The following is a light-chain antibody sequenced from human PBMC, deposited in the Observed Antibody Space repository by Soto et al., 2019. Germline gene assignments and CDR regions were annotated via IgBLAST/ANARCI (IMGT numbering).Light chain of an antibody. Sequence: QSALTQPRSVSGSPGQSVTISCTGTSSDVGGYDYVSWFQHHPGKVPKLMIYDVTKRPSGVPDRFSASKSGTSASLAISGLRSEDEADYYCAAWDDRLSGLVFGRGTKLTVL. V-gene: IGLV2-11*01. CDR3: AAWDDRLSGLV. J-gene: IGLJ2*01. CDR1: SSDVGGYDY. CDR2: DVT.